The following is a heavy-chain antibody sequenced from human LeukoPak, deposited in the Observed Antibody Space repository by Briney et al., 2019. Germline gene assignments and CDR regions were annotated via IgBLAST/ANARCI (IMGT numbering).Heavy chain of an antibody. CDR2: ISGSGGST. CDR3: AAGSYQVYYYYYMDV. Sequence: PGGSLRLSCAASGFTFSSYGMSWVRQAPGKGLEWVSAISGSGGSTYYADSVKGRFTISRDNSKNTLYLQMNSLRAEDTAVYYCAAGSYQVYYYYYMDVWGKGTTVTISS. CDR1: GFTFSSYG. V-gene: IGHV3-23*01. J-gene: IGHJ6*03. D-gene: IGHD5-18*01.